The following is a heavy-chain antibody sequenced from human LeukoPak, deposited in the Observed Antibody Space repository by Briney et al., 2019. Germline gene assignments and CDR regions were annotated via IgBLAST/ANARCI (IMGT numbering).Heavy chain of an antibody. Sequence: PSETLSLTCTVSGGSISSSSYYWGWIRQPPGKGLEWIGSIYYSGSTYYNPSLKSRVTISVDTSKNQFSLKLSSVTAADTAVYYCARLLGEEQVDTAMVTLGDSIDISNYFDYWGQGTLVTVSS. CDR3: ARLLGEEQVDTAMVTLGDSIDISNYFDY. V-gene: IGHV4-39*07. J-gene: IGHJ4*02. CDR1: GGSISSSSYY. CDR2: IYYSGST. D-gene: IGHD5-18*01.